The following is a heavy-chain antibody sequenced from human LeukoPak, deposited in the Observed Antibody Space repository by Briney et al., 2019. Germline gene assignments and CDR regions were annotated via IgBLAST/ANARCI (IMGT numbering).Heavy chain of an antibody. Sequence: SETLSLTCGVSGGSISSYYWSWIRQPPGKGLEWIGYIYYSGSSNYNPSLKSRVTISKDVSKNQFSLRLTSVTAADTAVYYCARVGGAPLGAFDIWGQGTMVTVSS. D-gene: IGHD3-16*01. J-gene: IGHJ3*02. CDR3: ARVGGAPLGAFDI. CDR2: IYYSGSS. V-gene: IGHV4-59*01. CDR1: GGSISSYY.